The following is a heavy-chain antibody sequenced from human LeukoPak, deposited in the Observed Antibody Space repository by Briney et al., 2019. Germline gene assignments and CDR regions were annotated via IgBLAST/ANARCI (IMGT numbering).Heavy chain of an antibody. CDR1: GYTFTSYY. V-gene: IGHV1-46*01. CDR2: INPSGGST. J-gene: IGHJ4*02. Sequence: ASVKVSCKASGYTFTSYYMHWVRQAPGQGLEWMGIINPSGGSTSYAQKFQGRVTMTRDTSTSTVYMELSSLRSEDTAVYYCARGRTPGWFGELPGGYWGQGTLVTVSS. CDR3: ARGRTPGWFGELPGGY. D-gene: IGHD3-10*01.